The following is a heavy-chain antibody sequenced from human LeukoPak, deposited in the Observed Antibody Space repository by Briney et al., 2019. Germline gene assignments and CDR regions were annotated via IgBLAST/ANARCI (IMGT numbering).Heavy chain of an antibody. J-gene: IGHJ4*02. CDR2: IRSDGSDT. CDR3: AKSIPTIAVAVSTRQ. Sequence: GGSLRLSRAASGFTFSDTWTHCVRHAPREGQVWVSRIRSDGSDTRYAESVKGRFTISRDNAKNTLYLQMNSLRAEDTAVYYCAKSIPTIAVAVSTRQWGQGTLVTVSS. CDR1: GFTFSDTW. V-gene: IGHV3-74*01. D-gene: IGHD6-19*01.